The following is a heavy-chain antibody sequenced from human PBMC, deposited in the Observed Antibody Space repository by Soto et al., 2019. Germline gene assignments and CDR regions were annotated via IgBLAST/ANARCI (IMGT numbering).Heavy chain of an antibody. CDR2: ISGSGGST. J-gene: IGHJ4*02. CDR3: AKSLSVGAATPFDY. D-gene: IGHD2-15*01. CDR1: VFTFSSYG. Sequence: EVQLFESGGGLVQPGGSLRLSCAASVFTFSSYGMSWVRQAPGNGLEWVSAISGSGGSTYYADSVKGRFTISRDNSKNTLYLQMNSLRAEDTAVYYCAKSLSVGAATPFDYWGQGTLVTVSS. V-gene: IGHV3-23*01.